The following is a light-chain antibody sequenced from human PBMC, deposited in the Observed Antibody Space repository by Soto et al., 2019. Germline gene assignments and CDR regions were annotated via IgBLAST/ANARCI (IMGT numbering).Light chain of an antibody. J-gene: IGKJ1*01. CDR1: QSVAKNY. V-gene: IGKV3-20*01. CDR3: HQSASYPQT. CDR2: GPS. Sequence: EIVLTQSPDTLSLSPGERATLSCRASQSVAKNYLAWYQQEPGQAPRLLIYGPSSRATGIPDRFSGSGSGTDFTLTISRLEPEDFAVYYCHQSASYPQTFGQGTKVEIK.